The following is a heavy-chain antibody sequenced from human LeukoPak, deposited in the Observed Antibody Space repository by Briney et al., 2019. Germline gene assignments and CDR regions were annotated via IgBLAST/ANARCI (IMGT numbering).Heavy chain of an antibody. V-gene: IGHV4-34*01. Sequence: KASETLSLTCGVYGGTFSAYYWSWIRQPPGKGLEWIGEISHSGSTTNYNPSLKSRVTISVGTSKNQFPLKLSSVTAADTAVYFCARGPYSYDSPGAFDIWGQGTMVTVSS. CDR3: ARGPYSYDSPGAFDI. CDR2: ISHSGSTT. D-gene: IGHD3-22*01. J-gene: IGHJ3*02. CDR1: GGTFSAYY.